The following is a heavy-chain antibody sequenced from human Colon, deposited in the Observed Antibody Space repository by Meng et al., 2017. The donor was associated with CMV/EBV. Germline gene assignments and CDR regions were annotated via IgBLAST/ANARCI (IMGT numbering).Heavy chain of an antibody. CDR2: INPNSGGT. V-gene: IGHV1-2*02. Sequence: GKASGYTFTGYYMHWVRQAPGQGLEWMGWINPNSGGTNYAQKFQGRVTITRDTSISTAYMELSRLRSDDTAVYYCATWISGSGGNYWGQGTLVTVSS. D-gene: IGHD5-12*01. CDR1: GYTFTGYY. CDR3: ATWISGSGGNY. J-gene: IGHJ4*02.